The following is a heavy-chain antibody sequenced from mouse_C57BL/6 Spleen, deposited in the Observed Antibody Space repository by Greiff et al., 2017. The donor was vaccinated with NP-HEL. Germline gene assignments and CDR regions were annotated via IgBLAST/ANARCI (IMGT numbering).Heavy chain of an antibody. Sequence: QVQLKESGAELVRPGASVKLSCKASGYTFTDYYINWVKQRPGQGLEWIARIYPGSGNTYYNEKFKGKATLTAEKSSSTAYMQLSSLTSEDSAVYFCASGLLGGSYFDYWGQGTTLTVSS. J-gene: IGHJ2*01. V-gene: IGHV1-76*01. CDR2: IYPGSGNT. D-gene: IGHD4-1*01. CDR3: ASGLLGGSYFDY. CDR1: GYTFTDYY.